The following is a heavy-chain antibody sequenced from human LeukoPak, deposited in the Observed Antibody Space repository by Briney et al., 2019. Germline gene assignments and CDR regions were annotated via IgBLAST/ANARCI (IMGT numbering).Heavy chain of an antibody. CDR3: ARGGVGATKGAFDI. CDR2: IISGSSAI. V-gene: IGHV3-48*01. D-gene: IGHD1-26*01. Sequence: HTGGSLRLSCVASGFTFRRYSMNWVRQAPGKGLEWVSYIISGSSAISYADSMKGRFTISRDNAGNSLYLQMNSLRAEDTALYYCARGGVGATKGAFDIWGQGTMVTVSS. J-gene: IGHJ3*02. CDR1: GFTFRRYS.